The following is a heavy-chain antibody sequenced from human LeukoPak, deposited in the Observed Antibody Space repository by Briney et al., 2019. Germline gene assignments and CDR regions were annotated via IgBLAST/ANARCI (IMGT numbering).Heavy chain of an antibody. D-gene: IGHD2-15*01. V-gene: IGHV1-69*04. CDR3: ARDCSGGSCLLRVY. CDR1: GGTFSSYA. J-gene: IGHJ4*02. CDR2: IIPILGIA. Sequence: ASVKVSCKASGGTFSSYAISWVRQAPGQGLEWMGRIIPILGIANYAQKFQGRVTITADKSTSTAYMELSSLRSEDTAVYYCARDCSGGSCLLRVYWGQGTLVTVSS.